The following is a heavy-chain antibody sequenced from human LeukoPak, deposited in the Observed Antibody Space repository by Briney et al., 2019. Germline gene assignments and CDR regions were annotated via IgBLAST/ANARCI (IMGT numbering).Heavy chain of an antibody. V-gene: IGHV3-21*06. CDR3: ARGLVYNYGTGQPDY. CDR1: GFSFSSYT. Sequence: GGSLRLSCAASGFSFSSYTMNWVRQAPGKGLEWVSSISSSSNYIYYADSVKGRFTISRDSAKNSLYLQMNSLRAEDTAVYYCARGLVYNYGTGQPDYWGQGTLVTVSS. CDR2: ISSSSNYI. D-gene: IGHD5-18*01. J-gene: IGHJ4*02.